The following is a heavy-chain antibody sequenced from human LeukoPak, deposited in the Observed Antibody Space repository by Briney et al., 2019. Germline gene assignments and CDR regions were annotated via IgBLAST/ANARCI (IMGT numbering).Heavy chain of an antibody. CDR3: ARDGKYSSSPPFDY. Sequence: GASVTVSCTASGYTFTSYGISWVRQAPGQGLEWMGWISAYNGNTNYAQKLQGRVTMTTDTSTSTAYMELRSLRSDDTAVYYCARDGKYSSSPPFDYWGQGTLVTVSS. D-gene: IGHD6-6*01. J-gene: IGHJ4*02. CDR2: ISAYNGNT. CDR1: GYTFTSYG. V-gene: IGHV1-18*01.